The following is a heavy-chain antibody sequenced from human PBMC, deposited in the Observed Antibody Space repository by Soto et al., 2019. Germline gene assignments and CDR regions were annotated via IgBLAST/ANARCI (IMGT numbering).Heavy chain of an antibody. J-gene: IGHJ5*02. CDR1: GGSISSGGYY. Sequence: QVQLQESGPGLVKPSRTLSLICTVSGGSISSGGYYWSWIRQHPGKGLEWIGYTYYSGSTYYNPSLKSRVTISVDTSKNQFSLKLSSVTAADTAVYYCARVLSDSSSFFDPWGQGTLVTVSS. CDR3: ARVLSDSSSFFDP. CDR2: TYYSGST. D-gene: IGHD6-13*01. V-gene: IGHV4-31*03.